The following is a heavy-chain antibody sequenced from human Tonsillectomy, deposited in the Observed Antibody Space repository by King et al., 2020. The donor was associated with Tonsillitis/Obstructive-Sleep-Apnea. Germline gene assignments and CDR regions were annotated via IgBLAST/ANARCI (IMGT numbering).Heavy chain of an antibody. CDR1: GYTFTGYY. J-gene: IGHJ4*02. CDR2: INPNSGGT. D-gene: IGHD2-21*02. V-gene: IGHV1-2*06. CDR3: ARDPGGDGGTRSDY. Sequence: QLVQSGAEVKKPGASVKVSCKASGYTFTGYYMHWVRQAPGQGLEWMGRINPNSGGTNYAQKFQGRVTMTRDTPISTAYMELSRLRSDDTAVYYCARDPGGDGGTRSDYWGQGTLVTVSS.